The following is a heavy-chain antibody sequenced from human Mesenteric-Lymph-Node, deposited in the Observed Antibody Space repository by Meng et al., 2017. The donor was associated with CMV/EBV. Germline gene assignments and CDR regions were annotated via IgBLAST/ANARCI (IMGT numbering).Heavy chain of an antibody. CDR1: GFTVSSNY. CDR3: ARGTLGGRGDYFDY. D-gene: IGHD3-10*01. Sequence: SQTLSLTCAASGFTVSSNYMSWVRQAPGKGLEWIGAIHHTGSSDYNPSLKSRATMSVDKAKNQFSLDLISVTAADTAVYYCARGTLGGRGDYFDYWGQGTLVTVSS. V-gene: IGHV4/OR15-8*01. CDR2: IHHTGSS. J-gene: IGHJ4*02.